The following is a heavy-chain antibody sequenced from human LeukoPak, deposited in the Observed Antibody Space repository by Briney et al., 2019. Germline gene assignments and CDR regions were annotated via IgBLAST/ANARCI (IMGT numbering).Heavy chain of an antibody. CDR1: GGSISNTNW. Sequence: SETLSLICGVSGGSISNTNWWTWVRQPPGKGLEWIGEVNLQGSTNYNPSLKSRVAISVDKSENHISLKLTSVTAADTAVYYCARVQHYYDSSYGMDVWGQGTTVTVSS. CDR3: ARVQHYYDSSYGMDV. J-gene: IGHJ6*02. D-gene: IGHD3-22*01. V-gene: IGHV4-4*02. CDR2: VNLQGST.